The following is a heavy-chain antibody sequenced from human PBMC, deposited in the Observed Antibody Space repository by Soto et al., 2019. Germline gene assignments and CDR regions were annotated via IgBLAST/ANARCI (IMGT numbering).Heavy chain of an antibody. CDR2: IAYNGTDK. CDR3: AKDSVLEGFGGWFDP. J-gene: IGHJ5*02. D-gene: IGHD3-3*01. CDR1: GFAFSSYA. V-gene: IGHV3-30*18. Sequence: QVQLVESGGGVVQPGRSLRLSCAASGFAFSSYAMHWVRQAPGKGLEWVALIAYNGTDKYYADSVNGRFTISRDNSKNMLNLQINSLRTEDTAVYYCAKDSVLEGFGGWFDPWGQGTLVTVSS.